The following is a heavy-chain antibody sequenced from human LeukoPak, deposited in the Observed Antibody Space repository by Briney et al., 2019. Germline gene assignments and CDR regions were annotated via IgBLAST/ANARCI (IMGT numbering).Heavy chain of an antibody. D-gene: IGHD3-10*01. Sequence: GGSLRLSCAASGFTFSTYAMSWVRQAPGKGLAWVSAISGSGDSTYYAGSVKGRFTVSRDNSKNTLYLQMNSLRAEDTAVYYCAKVIWFGELFFDYWGQGTLVTVSS. CDR2: ISGSGDST. J-gene: IGHJ4*02. CDR3: AKVIWFGELFFDY. V-gene: IGHV3-23*01. CDR1: GFTFSTYA.